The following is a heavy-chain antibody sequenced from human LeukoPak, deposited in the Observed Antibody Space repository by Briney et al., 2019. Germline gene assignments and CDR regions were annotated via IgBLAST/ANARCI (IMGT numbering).Heavy chain of an antibody. CDR2: IYYSGST. CDR1: GGSISSYY. D-gene: IGHD3-9*01. CDR3: ARDLRYFDWLLSP. J-gene: IGHJ5*02. Sequence: SETLSLTCTVSGGSISSYYWSWIRQPPGKGLEWIGYIYYSGSTNYNPSLKSRVTISVDTSKNQFSLKLSSVTAADTAVYYCARDLRYFDWLLSPWGQGTLVTVSS. V-gene: IGHV4-59*01.